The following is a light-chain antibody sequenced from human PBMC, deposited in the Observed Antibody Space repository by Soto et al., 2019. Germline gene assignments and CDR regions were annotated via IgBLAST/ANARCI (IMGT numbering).Light chain of an antibody. Sequence: QTVVTQEPSLTVSPGGTVTLTCATSTGAVTSGYYPNWFQQKPGQAPRALIYSTNNKYSWTPARFSGSLLGGKAALTLSGVQPEDEADYYCLLYYGGQLGVFGGRTKVTVL. CDR3: LLYYGGQLGV. J-gene: IGLJ2*01. CDR1: TGAVTSGYY. V-gene: IGLV7-43*01. CDR2: STN.